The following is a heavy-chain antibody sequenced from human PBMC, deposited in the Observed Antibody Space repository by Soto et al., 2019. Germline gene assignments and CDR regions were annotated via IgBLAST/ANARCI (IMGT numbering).Heavy chain of an antibody. J-gene: IGHJ6*02. Sequence: ASVKVSCKASGYTFTSYDINWVRQATGQGLEWMGWMNPNSGNTSYAQKFQSRVTMTRNTSISTAYMEMSSLRSDDMAVYYCARGLDIGYDRAIDYYYYYGMDVWGQGTTVTVSS. CDR2: MNPNSGNT. CDR3: ARGLDIGYDRAIDYYYYYGMDV. V-gene: IGHV1-8*01. D-gene: IGHD5-12*01. CDR1: GYTFTSYD.